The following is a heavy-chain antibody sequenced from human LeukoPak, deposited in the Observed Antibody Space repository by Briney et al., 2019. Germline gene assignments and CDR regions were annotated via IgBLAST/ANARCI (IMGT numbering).Heavy chain of an antibody. D-gene: IGHD4-11*01. Sequence: SETLSLTCTVSGGSISSSSYYWGWIRQPPGKGLEWIGSIYYSGSTYYNPSLKSRVTISVDTSKNQFSLKLSSVTAADTAVYYCARELTLTVTNDYWGQGTLVTVSS. CDR2: IYYSGST. CDR1: GGSISSSSYY. CDR3: ARELTLTVTNDY. V-gene: IGHV4-39*07. J-gene: IGHJ4*02.